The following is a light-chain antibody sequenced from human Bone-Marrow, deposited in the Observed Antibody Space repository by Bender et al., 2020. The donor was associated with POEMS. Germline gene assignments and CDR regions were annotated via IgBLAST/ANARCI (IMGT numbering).Light chain of an antibody. CDR3: CSYSPSATFV. CDR1: SSDVGTYNL. V-gene: IGLV2-23*02. CDR2: ETT. Sequence: QSALTQPASVSGSPGQSITISCTGTSSDVGTYNLVSWYQQYPGKAPKLIIYETTKRPSGLSNRFSASKSGSTASLTISGLQAEDEATYFCCSYSPSATFVFGGGTKLTVL. J-gene: IGLJ3*02.